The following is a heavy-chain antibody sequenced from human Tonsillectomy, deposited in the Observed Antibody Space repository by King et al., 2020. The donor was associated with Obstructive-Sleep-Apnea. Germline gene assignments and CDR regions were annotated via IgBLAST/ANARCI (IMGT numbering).Heavy chain of an antibody. Sequence: EVQLVESGGGLVQPGGSLIRSCAGSGFTFRSYAMSWVRQAPGKGLEWVSVISGSGGSQYYADSGRGRVTISRDNSKNTLYLQMNNLRAEDTAVYYCAKDSMDYDSLTGPVDYWGQGTQVTVSS. D-gene: IGHD3-9*01. V-gene: IGHV3-23*04. CDR3: AKDSMDYDSLTGPVDY. CDR2: ISGSGGSQ. J-gene: IGHJ4*02. CDR1: GFTFRSYA.